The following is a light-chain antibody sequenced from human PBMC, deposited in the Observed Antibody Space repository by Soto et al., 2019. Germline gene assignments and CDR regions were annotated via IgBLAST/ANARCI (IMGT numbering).Light chain of an antibody. CDR3: QFYGSSLIT. V-gene: IGKV3-20*01. CDR2: GVY. Sequence: IVLTQSPGTLSLSPGETATLSCRASQIIKTFYFGWYQRKPGQSPRLLIYGVYSRATGTPDRFSGSGSGTDFTLTISRLEPEDSAVYYCQFYGSSLITFGQGTRLEIK. CDR1: QIIKTFY. J-gene: IGKJ5*01.